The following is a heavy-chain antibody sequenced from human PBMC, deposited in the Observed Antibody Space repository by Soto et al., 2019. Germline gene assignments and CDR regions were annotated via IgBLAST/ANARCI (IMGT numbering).Heavy chain of an antibody. CDR3: ARQDCSSTSCYVFSVVYYYYMDV. CDR1: GFTFISYA. J-gene: IGHJ6*03. CDR2: ISGSGGST. Sequence: PGGSLRLSCAASGFTFISYAMSWVRQAPGKGLEWVSAISGSGGSTYYADSVKGRFTISRDNSKNTLYLQMNSLRAEDTAVYYCARQDCSSTSCYVFSVVYYYYMDVWGKGTTVTVSS. D-gene: IGHD2-2*01. V-gene: IGHV3-23*01.